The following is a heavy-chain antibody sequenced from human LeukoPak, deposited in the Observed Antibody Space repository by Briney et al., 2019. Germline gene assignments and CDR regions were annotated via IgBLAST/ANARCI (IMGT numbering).Heavy chain of an antibody. V-gene: IGHV4-30-4*01. D-gene: IGHD1-14*01. CDR1: GGSISSGDYY. CDR2: IYYSGST. CDR3: AGRKPYYFDY. J-gene: IGHJ4*02. Sequence: SETLSLTCTVSGGSISSGDYYWSWIRQPPGKGLEWIGYIYYSGSTYYNPSLKSRVTISVDTSKNQFSLKLSSVTAADTAVYHCAGRKPYYFDYWGQGTLVTVSS.